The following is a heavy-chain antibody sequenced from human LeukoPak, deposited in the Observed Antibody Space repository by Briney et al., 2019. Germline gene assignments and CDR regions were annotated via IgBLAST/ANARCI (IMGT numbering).Heavy chain of an antibody. CDR2: ISYDGSNK. D-gene: IGHD3-3*01. CDR1: GFTFSSYA. CDR3: ARDSSKYDFWSGYSRGPFDC. Sequence: GGSLRLSCAASGFTFSSYAMHWVRQAPGKGLEWVAVISYDGSNKYYADSVKGRFTISRDNSKNTLYLQMNSLRAEDTDVYYCARDSSKYDFWSGYSRGPFDCWGQGTLVTVSS. J-gene: IGHJ4*02. V-gene: IGHV3-30-3*01.